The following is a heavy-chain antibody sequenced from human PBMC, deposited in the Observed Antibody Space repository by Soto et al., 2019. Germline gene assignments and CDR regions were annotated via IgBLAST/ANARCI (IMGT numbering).Heavy chain of an antibody. Sequence: PSETLSLTCSVSGYSVSSSDYYWAWIRQPPGKGLEWIGSMFYSGLTYYNPSLKSRVTLSVDTSKNHFSLRLRSVTAADTALYFCARHSLALRKNNWFDPWGQGIMVTVSS. CDR3: ARHSLALRKNNWFDP. CDR1: GYSVSSSDYY. D-gene: IGHD3-3*02. J-gene: IGHJ5*02. CDR2: MFYSGLT. V-gene: IGHV4-39*01.